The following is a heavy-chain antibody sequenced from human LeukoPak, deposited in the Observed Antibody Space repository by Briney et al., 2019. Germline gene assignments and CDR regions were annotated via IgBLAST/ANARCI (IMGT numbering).Heavy chain of an antibody. D-gene: IGHD1-7*01. CDR1: GYTFTGYY. Sequence: GASVKVSCKASGYTFTGYYMHWVRQAPGQGLEWMGWINPNSGGTNYAQKFQGRVTMTRDTSISTAYMELSRLRSDDTAVYYCARDAATGTTPYDYWGQGTLVTVSS. J-gene: IGHJ4*02. CDR2: INPNSGGT. CDR3: ARDAATGTTPYDY. V-gene: IGHV1-2*02.